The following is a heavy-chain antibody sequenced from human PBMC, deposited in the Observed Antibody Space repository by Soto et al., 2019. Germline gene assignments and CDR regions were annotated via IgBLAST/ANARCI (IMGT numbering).Heavy chain of an antibody. J-gene: IGHJ4*02. D-gene: IGHD2-15*01. CDR3: ATHTPYCSGGSCYPPDVIIDY. Sequence: GESLKISCKGSGYSFTSYWISWVRQMPGKGLEWMGRIDPSDSYTNYSPSFQGHVTISADKSISTAYLQWSSLKASDTAMYYCATHTPYCSGGSCYPPDVIIDYWGQGTLVTVS. CDR2: IDPSDSYT. V-gene: IGHV5-10-1*01. CDR1: GYSFTSYW.